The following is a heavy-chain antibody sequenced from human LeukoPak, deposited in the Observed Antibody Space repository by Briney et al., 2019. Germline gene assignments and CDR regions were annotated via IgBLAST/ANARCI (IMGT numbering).Heavy chain of an antibody. CDR3: ARKLPIDY. D-gene: IGHD1-7*01. V-gene: IGHV3-53*01. J-gene: IGHJ4*02. Sequence: GGSLRLSCAASGFTFSSYAMSWVRQAPGKGLEWVSVIYSDGRTYYADSVKGRFTISRDNSKNTLYLQMDSLRAEDTAVYYCARKLPIDYWGQGTLVTVSS. CDR1: GFTFSSYA. CDR2: IYSDGRT.